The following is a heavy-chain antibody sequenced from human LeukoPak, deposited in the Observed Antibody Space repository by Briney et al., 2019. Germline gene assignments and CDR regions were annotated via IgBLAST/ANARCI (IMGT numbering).Heavy chain of an antibody. Sequence: SETLSLTCTVSGGSISGSSYYWGWIRQPPGKGLEWIGSIYYSGSTYYNPSLKSRVTISVDTSKNQFSLKLSSVTAADTAVYYCARVRGDYFDYWGQGTLVTVSS. CDR1: GGSISGSSYY. CDR3: ARVRGDYFDY. D-gene: IGHD4-17*01. J-gene: IGHJ4*02. CDR2: IYYSGST. V-gene: IGHV4-39*07.